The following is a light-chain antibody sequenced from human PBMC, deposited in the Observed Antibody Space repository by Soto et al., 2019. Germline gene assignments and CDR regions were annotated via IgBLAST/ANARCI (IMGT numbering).Light chain of an antibody. CDR3: AAWDDSLNGPDVV. J-gene: IGLJ2*01. CDR1: GSNIGSNT. V-gene: IGLV1-44*01. CDR2: RNR. Sequence: QSVLTQPPSASGTPGQRVTISCSGSGSNIGSNTVNWFQQLPGTAPRLLIYRNRQRPSGVPDRFSGSKYGTSASLAISGLQSEEEAEYYCAAWDDSLNGPDVVFGGGTKLTVL.